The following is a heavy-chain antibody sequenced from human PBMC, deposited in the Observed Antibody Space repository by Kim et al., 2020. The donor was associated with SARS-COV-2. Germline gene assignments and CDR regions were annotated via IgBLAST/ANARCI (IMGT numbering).Heavy chain of an antibody. CDR2: ISGSGGST. CDR3: AKDRGYYDFFGYQYYFDY. Sequence: GGSLRLSCAASGFTFSSYAMSWVRQAPGKGLEWVSAISGSGGSTYYADSVKGRFTISRDNSKNTLYLQMNSLRAEDTAVYYCAKDRGYYDFFGYQYYFDYWGQGTLVTVSS. V-gene: IGHV3-23*01. CDR1: GFTFSSYA. J-gene: IGHJ4*02. D-gene: IGHD3-3*01.